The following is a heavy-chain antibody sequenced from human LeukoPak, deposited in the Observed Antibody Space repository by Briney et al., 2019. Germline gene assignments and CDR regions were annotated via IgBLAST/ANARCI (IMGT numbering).Heavy chain of an antibody. D-gene: IGHD2-15*01. CDR1: GFTFSSYG. CDR2: IWYDGSNK. CDR3: ARDGYCSGGSCPGPFDH. V-gene: IGHV3-33*01. J-gene: IGHJ4*02. Sequence: GRSLRLSCAASGFTFSSYGMHWVRQAPGKGLEWVAVIWYDGSNKYYADSVKGRFTISRDNSKNTLYLQMNSLRAEDTAVYYCARDGYCSGGSCPGPFDHWGQGTLVTVSS.